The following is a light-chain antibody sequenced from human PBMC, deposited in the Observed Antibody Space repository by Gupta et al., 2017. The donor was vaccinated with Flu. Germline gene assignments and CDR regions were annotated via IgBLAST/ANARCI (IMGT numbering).Light chain of an antibody. CDR2: DVN. V-gene: IGLV2-14*03. CDR1: SSDIGGYNY. CDR3: GAYTSRSSWV. Sequence: SALTQPASVFGSPGQSTTISCTGTSSDIGGYNYVSWSQQHPGKTPKLMIYDVNSRPSGIADHFSGSKSGNTASLTISGRQEEDEADYYCGAYTSRSSWVFGGGTKLTVL. J-gene: IGLJ3*02.